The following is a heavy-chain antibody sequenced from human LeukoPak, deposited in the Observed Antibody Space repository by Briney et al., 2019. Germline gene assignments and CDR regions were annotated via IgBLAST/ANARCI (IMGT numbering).Heavy chain of an antibody. Sequence: ASVKVSCKASTYTFTSYGISWVRQAPGQGLEWMGWISAYNGNTNYAQKLQGRVTMTTDTSTSTAYMELRSLRSDDTAVYYCARVLGSPYYYDSSAYLDYWGQGTLVTVSS. CDR1: TYTFTSYG. D-gene: IGHD3-22*01. J-gene: IGHJ4*02. V-gene: IGHV1-18*01. CDR2: ISAYNGNT. CDR3: ARVLGSPYYYDSSAYLDY.